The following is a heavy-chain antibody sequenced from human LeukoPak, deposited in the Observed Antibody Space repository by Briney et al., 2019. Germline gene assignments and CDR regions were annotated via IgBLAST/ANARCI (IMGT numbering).Heavy chain of an antibody. Sequence: GGSLRLSCAASGFSFSTFVMHWVRQAPGKGLEWVAVIRPDGSHISYVDPVKGRFTISRDNSKNTLYVQVNSLGTEDTAAYYCAKGSYYDSSGSFYFDYWGQGTLVTVSS. J-gene: IGHJ4*02. CDR3: AKGSYYDSSGSFYFDY. CDR2: IRPDGSHI. CDR1: GFSFSTFV. V-gene: IGHV3-30*02. D-gene: IGHD3-22*01.